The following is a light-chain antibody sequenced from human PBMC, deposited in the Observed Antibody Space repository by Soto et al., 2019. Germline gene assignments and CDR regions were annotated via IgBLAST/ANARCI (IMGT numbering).Light chain of an antibody. J-gene: IGLJ1*01. Sequence: QSALTQPASVSGSPGQSITISCTGTSSDIGNYNYVSWYQQHPGKAPKLMIYEVSSRPSGVSNRFSGSKSGNTASLTISGLQAEDEADYYCSSYTSSSIYVFGTGTQLTVL. CDR3: SSYTSSSIYV. CDR1: SSDIGNYNY. CDR2: EVS. V-gene: IGLV2-14*01.